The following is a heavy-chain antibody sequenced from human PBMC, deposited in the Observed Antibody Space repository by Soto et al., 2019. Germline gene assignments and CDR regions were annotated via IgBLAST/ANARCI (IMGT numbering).Heavy chain of an antibody. D-gene: IGHD2-8*01. Sequence: SETLSLTYTVSGGSISSYYWSWIRQPPGKGLEWIGYIYYSGSTNYNPSLKSRVTISVDTSKNQFSLKLSSVTAADTAVYYCARLGAGYCTNGVCYGRYYFDYWGQGTLVTVSS. J-gene: IGHJ4*02. CDR2: IYYSGST. CDR1: GGSISSYY. CDR3: ARLGAGYCTNGVCYGRYYFDY. V-gene: IGHV4-59*01.